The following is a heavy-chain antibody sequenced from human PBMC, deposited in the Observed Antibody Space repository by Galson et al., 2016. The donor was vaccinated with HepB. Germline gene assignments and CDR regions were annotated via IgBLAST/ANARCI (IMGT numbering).Heavy chain of an antibody. V-gene: IGHV4-4*02. J-gene: IGHJ4*02. D-gene: IGHD2-2*01. CDR2: SYHSEST. CDR3: ASVRGGCSSTTCYRDS. CDR1: GASINSNYW. Sequence: SETLSLTCAVSGASINSNYWWTWVRQPPGKGLEWIGESYHSESTNYNPSLKSRVSISLDKSKNQFSLRLNSVSAEDTAVYFCASVRGGCSSTTCYRDSWGQGTLVTVSS.